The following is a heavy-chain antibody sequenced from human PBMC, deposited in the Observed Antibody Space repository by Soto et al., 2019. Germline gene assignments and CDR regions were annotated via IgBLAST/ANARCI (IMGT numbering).Heavy chain of an antibody. J-gene: IGHJ6*02. CDR2: VYYSGST. CDR3: ARVAHCISTSCYGRVYGMDV. CDR1: GGSISNYY. V-gene: IGHV4-59*01. Sequence: PSETLSLTCTVSGGSISNYYWSWVRQPPGKGLDWIGYVYYSGSTNYNPSLKSRVTISADTSKNQFSLKLSSVTATDTAVYYCARVAHCISTSCYGRVYGMDVWGQGTTVTVSS. D-gene: IGHD2-2*01.